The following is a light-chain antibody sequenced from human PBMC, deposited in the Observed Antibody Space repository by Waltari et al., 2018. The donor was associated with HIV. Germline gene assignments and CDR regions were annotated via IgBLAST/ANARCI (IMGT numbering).Light chain of an antibody. CDR1: KLGDKY. J-gene: IGLJ2*01. V-gene: IGLV3-1*01. CDR3: QAWDSSTVV. Sequence: SYELTQPPSVSVSPGQTASITCSGDKLGDKYACWYQQKPGQSPLLVIFQDRKRPSGIPERVLGSNSWNTATLTISGTQAMDEADYYCQAWDSSTVVFGGGTKLTVL. CDR2: QDR.